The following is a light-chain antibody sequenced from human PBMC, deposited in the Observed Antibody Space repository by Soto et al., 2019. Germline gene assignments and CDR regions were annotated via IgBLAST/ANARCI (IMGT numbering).Light chain of an antibody. J-gene: IGLJ2*01. V-gene: IGLV1-40*01. CDR2: GNN. Sequence: QSVVTQPPSASGTPGQRVTISCSGSSSNIGSNNVNWYQQLPGTAPKLLIYGNNNRPSGVPDRFSGSKSGTSASLAITGLQAEDEADYYCQSYDSSLSGSGVFGGGTKLTVL. CDR3: QSYDSSLSGSGV. CDR1: SSNIGSNN.